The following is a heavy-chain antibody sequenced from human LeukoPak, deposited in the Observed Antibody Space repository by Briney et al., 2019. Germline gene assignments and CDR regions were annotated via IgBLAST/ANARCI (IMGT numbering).Heavy chain of an antibody. CDR1: GFTFSSYS. V-gene: IGHV3-21*01. CDR3: ARDRVVAATQDFDY. J-gene: IGHJ4*02. Sequence: GGSLRLSCAASGFTFSSYSMTWVRQAPGKGLEWVSSISSSSSYIYYADSVKGRFTISRDNAKDSLYLQMNSLRAEDTAVYYCARDRVVAATQDFDYWGQGTLVTVSS. CDR2: ISSSSSYI. D-gene: IGHD2-15*01.